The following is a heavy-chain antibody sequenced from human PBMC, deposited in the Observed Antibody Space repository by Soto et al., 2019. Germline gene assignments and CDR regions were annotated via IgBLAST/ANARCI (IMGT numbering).Heavy chain of an antibody. CDR1: GGTFSSYA. CDR2: IIPIFGTA. Sequence: ASVKVSCKASGGTFSSYAISWVRQAPGQGLEWMGGIIPIFGTANYAQKFQGRVTITADESTSTAYMELSSLRSEDTAVYYCARSREQLVFNVDYWGQGTLVTVS. CDR3: ARSREQLVFNVDY. V-gene: IGHV1-69*13. D-gene: IGHD6-6*01. J-gene: IGHJ4*02.